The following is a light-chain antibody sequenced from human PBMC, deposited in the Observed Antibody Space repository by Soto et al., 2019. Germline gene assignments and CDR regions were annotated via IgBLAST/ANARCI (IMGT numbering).Light chain of an antibody. CDR1: QSVRSN. CDR3: QQYSNWPPLT. Sequence: EIVLTQSPATLSVSPGERATLSCRARQSVRSNLAWYQQKPGQAPRLLIFDASTSATNIPARFSGSGSGTEFTLTISSLQSEDFAVYYCQQYSNWPPLTFGGGTKVEIK. J-gene: IGKJ4*01. V-gene: IGKV3-15*01. CDR2: DAS.